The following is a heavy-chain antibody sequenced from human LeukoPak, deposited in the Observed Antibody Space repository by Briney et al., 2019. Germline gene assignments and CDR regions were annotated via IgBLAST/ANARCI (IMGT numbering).Heavy chain of an antibody. J-gene: IGHJ4*02. Sequence: SETLSDSCTVSGGSVSSTTYFWSWMRQPPGKGLEWIASINYSGSTYYNPSLKSRVTISVDTSDNPFSLKLSSVTAADTAVYYCARYVVCGSGKYCYFYWRQATLVTVSS. D-gene: IGHD3-10*01. CDR3: ARYVVCGSGKYCYFY. CDR1: GGSVSSTTYF. V-gene: IGHV4-39*01. CDR2: INYSGST.